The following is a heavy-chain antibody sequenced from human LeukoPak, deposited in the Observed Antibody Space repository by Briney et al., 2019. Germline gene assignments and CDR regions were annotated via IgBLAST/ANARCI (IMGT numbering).Heavy chain of an antibody. CDR3: ARVGGDTAMAFDY. CDR1: GGTFSSYA. Sequence: GASVNVSCKASGGTFSSYAISWVRQAPGQGRGWMGRIIPILGIANYAQKFQGRVTITADKSPSTAYMELSSLRSEDTAVYYCARVGGDTAMAFDYWGQGTLVTVSS. CDR2: IIPILGIA. D-gene: IGHD5-18*01. J-gene: IGHJ4*02. V-gene: IGHV1-69*04.